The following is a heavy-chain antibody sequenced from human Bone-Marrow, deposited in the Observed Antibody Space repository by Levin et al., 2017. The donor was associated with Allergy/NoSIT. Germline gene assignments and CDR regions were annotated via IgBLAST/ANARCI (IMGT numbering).Heavy chain of an antibody. D-gene: IGHD3-22*01. CDR1: GFTFSSYE. J-gene: IGHJ2*01. CDR3: ARESYYYDSSGYYYVQVPPGIENWYFDL. Sequence: GGSLRLSCAASGFTFSSYEMNWVRQAPGKGLEWVSYISSSGSTIYYADSVKGRFTISRDNAKNSLYLQMNSLRAEDTAVYYCARESYYYDSSGYYYVQVPPGIENWYFDLWGRGTLVTVSS. V-gene: IGHV3-48*03. CDR2: ISSSGSTI.